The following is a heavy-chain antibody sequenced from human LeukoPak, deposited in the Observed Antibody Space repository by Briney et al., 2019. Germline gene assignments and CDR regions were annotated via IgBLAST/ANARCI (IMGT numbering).Heavy chain of an antibody. D-gene: IGHD2-8*02. CDR3: ARETDWWDRDY. J-gene: IGHJ4*02. V-gene: IGHV4-61*02. Sequence: SETLSLTCTVSVGSISSGSYYWSWIRQPAGKGLELIGRIYTSGSTNYNPSLKSRVTISVDTSKNQFSLKLSSVTAADTAVYYCARETDWWDRDYWGQGTLVTVSS. CDR2: IYTSGST. CDR1: VGSISSGSYY.